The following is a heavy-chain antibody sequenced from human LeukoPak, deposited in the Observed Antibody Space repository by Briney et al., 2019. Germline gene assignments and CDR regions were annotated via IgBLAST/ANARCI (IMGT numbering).Heavy chain of an antibody. J-gene: IGHJ4*02. CDR2: VYYTGST. CDR3: ARQEGYSYGYIGFDN. Sequence: SETLSLTCSVSGDSMTSYYWSWIRQPPGKGLEWIGFVYYTGSTNYNPSLKSRVTILVDTSKNQFSLKLSSVTAADTAVYYCARQEGYSYGYIGFDNWGQGTLVTVPS. D-gene: IGHD5-18*01. CDR1: GDSMTSYY. V-gene: IGHV4-59*08.